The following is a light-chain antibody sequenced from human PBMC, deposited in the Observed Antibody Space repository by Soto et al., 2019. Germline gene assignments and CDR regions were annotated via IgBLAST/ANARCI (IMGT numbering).Light chain of an antibody. CDR2: GAS. V-gene: IGKV3-20*01. J-gene: IGKJ1*01. Sequence: ELVMKQSPSTLPVSTGERATLSCRASQSVSSSYLAWYQQKPGQAPRLLIYGASSRATGIPDRFSGSGSGTDFTLTISRLEPEDFAVYYCQQYGSSPGTFGQVAKV. CDR1: QSVSSSY. CDR3: QQYGSSPGT.